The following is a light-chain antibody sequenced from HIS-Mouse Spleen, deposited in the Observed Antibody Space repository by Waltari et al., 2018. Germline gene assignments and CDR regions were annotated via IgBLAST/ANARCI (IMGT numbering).Light chain of an antibody. J-gene: IGLJ1*01. CDR1: SSHIGSGYD. CDR2: GNS. Sequence: QSVLTQPPSVSGAPGPRVTISFTGSSSHIGSGYDFHWSQQLPGTAPKLLIYGNSNRPSGVPDRFSGSKSGTSASLAITGLQAEDEADYYCQSYDSSLSGSYVFGTGTKVTVL. V-gene: IGLV1-40*01. CDR3: QSYDSSLSGSYV.